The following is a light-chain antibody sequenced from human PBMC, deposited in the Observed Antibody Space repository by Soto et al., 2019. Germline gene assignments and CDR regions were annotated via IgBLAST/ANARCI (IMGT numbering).Light chain of an antibody. CDR3: QQYGSSPIT. V-gene: IGKV3-20*01. J-gene: IGKJ5*01. Sequence: EVVLTQSPGTLSLSPGDRATLSCTASQSVTRYVAWYQQKPGQAPRLLISDASGRATGIPDRFSGSGSETDFSLTINRLEPEDFAVYFCQQYGSSPITFGQGTRLEIK. CDR1: QSVTRY. CDR2: DAS.